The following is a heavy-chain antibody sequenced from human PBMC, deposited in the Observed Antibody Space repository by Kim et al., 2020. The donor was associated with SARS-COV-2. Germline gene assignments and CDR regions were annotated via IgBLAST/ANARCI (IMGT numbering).Heavy chain of an antibody. V-gene: IGHV4-39*01. Sequence: SETLSLTCTVSGGSIRGYYWGWIRQPPGHGLEWIGNISPDGSTYYNPSLRGRITISLDTSTSRVSLKVTSVTAADTAVYFCARHMWDFATRHDYLDYWGQGALVIVSS. CDR3: ARHMWDFATRHDYLDY. CDR1: GGSIRGYY. J-gene: IGHJ4*02. CDR2: ISPDGST. D-gene: IGHD1-26*01.